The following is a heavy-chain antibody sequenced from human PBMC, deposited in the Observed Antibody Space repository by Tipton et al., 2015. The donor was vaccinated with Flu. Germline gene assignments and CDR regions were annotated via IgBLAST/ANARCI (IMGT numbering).Heavy chain of an antibody. D-gene: IGHD3-3*01. V-gene: IGHV4-61*01. CDR1: GGSLTGGSYQ. Sequence: TLSLTCTVSGGSLTGGSYQWSWIRQPPGKGLEWIGYIYYTGSSSHNPSLKSRVTISLDTSKNQFSLKLTSVTAADTAIYYCARTGLYDFWTGRHRMDVWGQGTTVIVSS. CDR2: IYYTGSS. J-gene: IGHJ6*02. CDR3: ARTGLYDFWTGRHRMDV.